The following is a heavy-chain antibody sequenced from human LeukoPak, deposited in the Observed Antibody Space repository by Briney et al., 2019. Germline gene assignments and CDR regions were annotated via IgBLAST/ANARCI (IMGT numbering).Heavy chain of an antibody. Sequence: GGSLRLSCAASGFTFSSYAMHWVRQAPGKGLEWVAVISYDGSNKYYADSVKGRFTISRDNSKNTLYLQMNSLRAEDTAVYYCARDALDYDSSGYYFNWFDPWGQGTLVTVSS. D-gene: IGHD3-22*01. CDR3: ARDALDYDSSGYYFNWFDP. V-gene: IGHV3-30-3*01. CDR1: GFTFSSYA. J-gene: IGHJ5*02. CDR2: ISYDGSNK.